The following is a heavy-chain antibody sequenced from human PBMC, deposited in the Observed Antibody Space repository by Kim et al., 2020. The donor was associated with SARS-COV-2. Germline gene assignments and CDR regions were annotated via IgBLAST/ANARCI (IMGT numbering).Heavy chain of an antibody. Sequence: ASVKVSCKASGYTFTSYAMHWVRQAPGQRLEWMGWINAGNGNTKYSQKFQSRVTITRDTSASTAYMELSSLRSEDTAVYYCARGGKLALVVVMDYWYFDLWGRGTLVTVSS. J-gene: IGHJ2*01. CDR1: GYTFTSYA. CDR2: INAGNGNT. D-gene: IGHD3-22*01. CDR3: ARGGKLALVVVMDYWYFDL. V-gene: IGHV1-3*01.